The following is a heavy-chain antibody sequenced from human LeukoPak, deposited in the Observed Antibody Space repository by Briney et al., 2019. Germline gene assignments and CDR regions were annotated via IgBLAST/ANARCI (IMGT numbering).Heavy chain of an antibody. D-gene: IGHD5-12*01. CDR2: IRYDGSNK. J-gene: IGHJ4*02. V-gene: IGHV3-30*02. Sequence: GGSLRLTCAASGFTFSSYGMHWVRQAPGKGLEWVAFIRYDGSNKYYADSVKGRFTISRDNSKNTLYLQMNSLRAEDTAVYYCAKGDPYSGYDEDYWGQGTLVTVSS. CDR3: AKGDPYSGYDEDY. CDR1: GFTFSSYG.